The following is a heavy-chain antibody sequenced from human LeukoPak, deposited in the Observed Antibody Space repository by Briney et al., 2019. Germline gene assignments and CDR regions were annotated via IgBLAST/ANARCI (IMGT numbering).Heavy chain of an antibody. Sequence: SETLSLTCAVYGGSFGGYYWSWIRQPPGKGLEWIGEINHSGSTNYNPSLKSRVTISVDTSKNQFSLKLSSVTAADTAVYYCARGYSSVGNYWGQGTLVTVSS. CDR3: ARGYSSVGNY. D-gene: IGHD3-22*01. J-gene: IGHJ4*02. CDR1: GGSFGGYY. V-gene: IGHV4-34*01. CDR2: INHSGST.